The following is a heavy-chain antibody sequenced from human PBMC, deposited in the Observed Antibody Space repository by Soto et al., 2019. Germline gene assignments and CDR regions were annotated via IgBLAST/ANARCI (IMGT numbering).Heavy chain of an antibody. Sequence: PSETLSLTCAVYGGSFSGYYWSWIRQPPGKGLEWIGEINHSGSTNYNPSLKSRVTISVDTSKNQFSLKLSSVTAADTAVYYCARGRYYDYIWGSYRSGGYYYYYMDVWGKGTKVTVSS. J-gene: IGHJ6*03. D-gene: IGHD3-16*02. CDR3: ARGRYYDYIWGSYRSGGYYYYYMDV. CDR2: INHSGST. CDR1: GGSFSGYY. V-gene: IGHV4-34*01.